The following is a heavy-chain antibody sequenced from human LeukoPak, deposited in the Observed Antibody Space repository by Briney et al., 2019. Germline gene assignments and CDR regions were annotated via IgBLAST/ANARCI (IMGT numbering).Heavy chain of an antibody. V-gene: IGHV3-7*01. J-gene: IGHJ5*02. CDR2: MRQDGNEK. CDR1: GFTFSSYW. D-gene: IGHD3-10*01. Sequence: GGSLRLSCVASGFTFSSYWMTWVRQAPGKGLEWVANMRQDGNEKYYVDSVRGRFTISRDNAKNSLYLQMNSLRAEDTAVYYCASSDYVSGQRHWFDPWGQGTLVTVSS. CDR3: ASSDYVSGQRHWFDP.